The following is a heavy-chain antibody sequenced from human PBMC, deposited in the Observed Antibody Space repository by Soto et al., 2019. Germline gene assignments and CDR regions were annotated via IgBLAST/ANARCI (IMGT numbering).Heavy chain of an antibody. J-gene: IGHJ5*02. CDR1: GFTFSTYW. CDR2: INSDGSTT. Sequence: EVQLVESGGGLVQPGGSLRLSCAASGFTFSTYWMHWVRQVPGKGLVWVSRINSDGSTTSYADSVKGRFTISRDNAKNRRFRQMNSLRAEATAVNYCEGGVATLLAWGQGTLVTVSS. CDR3: EGGVATLLA. V-gene: IGHV3-74*01. D-gene: IGHD5-12*01.